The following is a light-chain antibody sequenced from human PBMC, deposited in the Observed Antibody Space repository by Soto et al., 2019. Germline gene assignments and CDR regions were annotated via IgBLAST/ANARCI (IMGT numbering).Light chain of an antibody. CDR3: QQLNIFPFT. CDR1: QGISSY. V-gene: IGKV1-9*01. CDR2: AAS. Sequence: DIQLTQSPSFLSASVGDRVTITCRASQGISSYLAWYQQKPGKAPKLLIYAASTLQSGVPSRFSGTISGTEFTLTISSLQPEDFATYYCQQLNIFPFTFGPGTKVDIK. J-gene: IGKJ3*01.